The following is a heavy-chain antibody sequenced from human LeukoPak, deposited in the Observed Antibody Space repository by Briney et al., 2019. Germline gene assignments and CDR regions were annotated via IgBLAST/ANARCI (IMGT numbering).Heavy chain of an antibody. D-gene: IGHD5-18*01. CDR3: ARQFTPDTTTLGWFFDL. Sequence: PSETLSLTCTVSGGSISSSSYYWGWIRQPPGKGLEWIGSIYYSGSTYYNPSLRSRVSISIDTSKNQFSLKLTSVTAADTAVYYCARQFTPDTTTLGWFFDLWGRGTLVTVSS. J-gene: IGHJ2*01. CDR1: GGSISSSSYY. V-gene: IGHV4-39*01. CDR2: IYYSGST.